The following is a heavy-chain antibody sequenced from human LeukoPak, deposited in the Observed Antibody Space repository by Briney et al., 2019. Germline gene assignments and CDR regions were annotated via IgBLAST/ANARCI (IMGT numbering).Heavy chain of an antibody. Sequence: SVEVSCKASGGTFSSYAITWVRQAPGQGLEWMGGIIPIFGTTSYAQNFQGRVTITADESTTTAYIELSSLRSEDTAVYYCARTRSGCSTTNCYPYDMDVWGQGTTVTVSS. CDR3: ARTRSGCSTTNCYPYDMDV. CDR2: IIPIFGTT. J-gene: IGHJ6*02. CDR1: GGTFSSYA. D-gene: IGHD2-2*01. V-gene: IGHV1-69*13.